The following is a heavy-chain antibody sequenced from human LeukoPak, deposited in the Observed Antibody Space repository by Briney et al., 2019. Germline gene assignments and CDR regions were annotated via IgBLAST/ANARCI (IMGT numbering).Heavy chain of an antibody. Sequence: GGSLRLSCAPSGFTLSTNYMSCVRQPPGEGLEWVSLIYSGGGTYYADSVKGRFTISRDNSRNTLSLQMNSLRVDDTAVYYCARGFRSVTSWGYFDYWGQGALVTLSS. CDR1: GFTLSTNY. CDR3: ARGFRSVTSWGYFDY. J-gene: IGHJ4*03. CDR2: IYSGGGT. D-gene: IGHD4-17*01. V-gene: IGHV3-66*01.